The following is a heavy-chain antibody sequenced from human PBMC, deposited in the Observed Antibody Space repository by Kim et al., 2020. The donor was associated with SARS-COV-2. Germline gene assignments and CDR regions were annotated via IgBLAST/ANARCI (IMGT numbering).Heavy chain of an antibody. J-gene: IGHJ4*02. CDR3: ARTRFYYFDY. D-gene: IGHD3-3*01. V-gene: IGHV1-69*01. Sequence: TANYAQKFQGRVTITADESTSTAYMELSSLRSEDTAVYYCARTRFYYFDYWGQGTLVTVSS. CDR2: TA.